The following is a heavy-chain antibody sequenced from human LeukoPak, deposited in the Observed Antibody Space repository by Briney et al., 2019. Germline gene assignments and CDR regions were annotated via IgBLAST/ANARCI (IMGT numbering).Heavy chain of an antibody. J-gene: IGHJ3*02. CDR3: ARVLWFGEVLKGDAFDI. Sequence: GGSLRLSCAACGFAFTRYGMHWVRQDPGKGLEWVAVIWYDGSNKYYGDSVKGRFTISRDNSRNTLYLQMTSLRTEDTAVYYCARVLWFGEVLKGDAFDIWGQGTMVTISS. CDR2: IWYDGSNK. V-gene: IGHV3-33*08. D-gene: IGHD3-10*01. CDR1: GFAFTRYG.